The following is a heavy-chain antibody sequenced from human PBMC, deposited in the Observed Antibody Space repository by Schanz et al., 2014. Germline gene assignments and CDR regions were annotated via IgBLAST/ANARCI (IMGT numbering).Heavy chain of an antibody. V-gene: IGHV4-59*08. D-gene: IGHD1-26*01. CDR1: GVSIGGYY. Sequence: QVQLQESGPGLVKPSETLSLTCTVSGVSIGGYYWSWIRQPPGKGLEWIGYIFFSGSTTYNPSFNTRVTISVDMSKTPFARNWSSVTAADTAVYYCARLGVGDKAYYYYGTDVWGQGTTVLVSS. J-gene: IGHJ6*02. CDR2: IFFSGST. CDR3: ARLGVGDKAYYYYGTDV.